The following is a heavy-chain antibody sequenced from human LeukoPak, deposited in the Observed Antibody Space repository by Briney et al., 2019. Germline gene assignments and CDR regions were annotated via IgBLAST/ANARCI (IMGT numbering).Heavy chain of an antibody. Sequence: PGGSLRLSCTASGFTFSSYEMNWVRQAPGKGLEWVALMSSDGIKSYYADSVKGRFTVSRDTSKDIVYLQMNSLSADDTGIYYCAKDHAGSGRAFEYWGQGTLLTVSS. D-gene: IGHD3-10*01. CDR3: AKDHAGSGRAFEY. CDR2: MSSDGIKS. V-gene: IGHV3-30*04. CDR1: GFTFSSYE. J-gene: IGHJ4*02.